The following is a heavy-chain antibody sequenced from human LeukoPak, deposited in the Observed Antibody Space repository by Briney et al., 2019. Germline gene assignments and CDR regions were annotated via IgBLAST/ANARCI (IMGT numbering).Heavy chain of an antibody. Sequence: SETLSLTCTVSGYSISSGYYWGWIRQPPGKGLEWIGSIYHSGSTYYNPSLKSRVTISVDTSKNQFSLKLSSETAADTAVYYCAREGNTMVRGVISYYFDYWGQGTLVTVSS. D-gene: IGHD3-10*01. CDR2: IYHSGST. CDR3: AREGNTMVRGVISYYFDY. J-gene: IGHJ4*02. CDR1: GYSISSGYY. V-gene: IGHV4-38-2*02.